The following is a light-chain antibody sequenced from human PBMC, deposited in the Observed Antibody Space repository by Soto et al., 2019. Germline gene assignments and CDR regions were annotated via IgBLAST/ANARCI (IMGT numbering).Light chain of an antibody. CDR1: QSVSSHY. CDR3: QQYGTSPRFA. J-gene: IGKJ3*01. CDR2: DGS. Sequence: EVVLTQSPGPLYLSPGESATLSCRASQSVSSHYLGWYQQKPGQPPMLLIYDGSSRATGIPDRFSATASETDFTLTITRLETEDVAVYHWQQYGTSPRFAFGPGTKVEIK. V-gene: IGKV3-20*01.